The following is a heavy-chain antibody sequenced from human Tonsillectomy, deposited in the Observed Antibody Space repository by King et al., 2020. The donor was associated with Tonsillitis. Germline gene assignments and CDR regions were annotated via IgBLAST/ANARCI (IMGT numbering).Heavy chain of an antibody. Sequence: VQLVESGGGLVKPGGSLRLSCAASGFTFSDYYMSWIRQAPGKGLEWVSYISSSSSYTNYADSVKGRFTISRDNAKNSLYLQMNSLRAEDTAVYYCARDWRGYAGGACMNYYYYMDVWGKGTTVTVSS. D-gene: IGHD1-26*01. V-gene: IGHV3-11*05. CDR2: ISSSSSYT. J-gene: IGHJ6*03. CDR3: ARDWRGYAGGACMNYYYYMDV. CDR1: GFTFSDYY.